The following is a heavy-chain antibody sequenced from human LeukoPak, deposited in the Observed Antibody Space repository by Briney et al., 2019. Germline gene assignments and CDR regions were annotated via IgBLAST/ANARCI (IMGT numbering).Heavy chain of an antibody. CDR3: VKTITVTTLTLVYFQH. V-gene: IGHV3-64D*09. CDR1: GFTFSSYA. CDR2: ISNNGGTT. D-gene: IGHD4-17*01. Sequence: PGGSLRLSCSASGFTFSSYAMHWVRQAPGKGLEYVSAISNNGGTTYYVDSVKGRFTISRDNSKNTLYLQMSSLRAEDTAVYYCVKTITVTTLTLVYFQHWGQGTLVTVSS. J-gene: IGHJ1*01.